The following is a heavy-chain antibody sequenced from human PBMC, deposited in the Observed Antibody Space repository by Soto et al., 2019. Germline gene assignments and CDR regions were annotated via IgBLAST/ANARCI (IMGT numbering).Heavy chain of an antibody. CDR1: GFTFSGSW. J-gene: IGHJ4*02. Sequence: EMQLVESGGGLVQPGGSLRLSCVDSGFTFSGSWMAWVRQAPGRGLEWVANIKEDGSAKYYVDSVKGRFTVSRDNAKNSLYLQTNSLRAEDTAVYYCTRDRAYNCFDYWGQGPLVTVSS. CDR3: TRDRAYNCFDY. CDR2: IKEDGSAK. D-gene: IGHD3-10*01. V-gene: IGHV3-7*01.